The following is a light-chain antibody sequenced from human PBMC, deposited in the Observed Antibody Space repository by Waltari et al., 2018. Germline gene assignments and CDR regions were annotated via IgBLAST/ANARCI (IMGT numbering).Light chain of an antibody. V-gene: IGKV3-20*01. CDR3: HQYGSSPET. Sequence: EIVLPQSPGTLSLSPGERATLSCRASQSVTSSYLAWYLQKPGQAPRLLIYGASSRATGIPDRFSGSGSGTDFTLTISRLEPEDFAVYYCHQYGSSPETFGQGTKLEIK. CDR1: QSVTSSY. CDR2: GAS. J-gene: IGKJ1*01.